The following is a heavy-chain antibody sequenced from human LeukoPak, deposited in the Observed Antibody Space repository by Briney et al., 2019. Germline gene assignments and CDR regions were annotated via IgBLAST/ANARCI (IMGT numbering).Heavy chain of an antibody. Sequence: GGSLRLSCAASGFTFGSYWMHWVHQAPGKGLVWVSGIDSDGSSTNYADSVKGRFTISRDNAKNTLFLQMKSLRAEDTAVYYCARDWRGFDYWGQGTLVTVSS. J-gene: IGHJ4*02. V-gene: IGHV3-74*01. CDR3: ARDWRGFDY. CDR1: GFTFGSYW. CDR2: IDSDGSST.